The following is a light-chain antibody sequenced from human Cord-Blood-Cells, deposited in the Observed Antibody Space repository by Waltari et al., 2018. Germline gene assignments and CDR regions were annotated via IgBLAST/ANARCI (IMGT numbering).Light chain of an antibody. V-gene: IGKV3-11*01. CDR3: QQRSNWPPFT. Sequence: EIVLTQSPATLSLSPGERATLSCRASQSVSSYLAWYQQKPGQAPRVLIYDASNRATGIPARCSGSGSGTDFTLTISSLEPEDFAVYYCQQRSNWPPFTFGPGTKVDIK. CDR2: DAS. CDR1: QSVSSY. J-gene: IGKJ3*01.